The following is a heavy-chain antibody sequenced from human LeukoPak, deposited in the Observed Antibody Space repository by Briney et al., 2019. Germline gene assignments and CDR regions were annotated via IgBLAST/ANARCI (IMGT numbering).Heavy chain of an antibody. CDR3: ARGLPLWRSDYFDY. Sequence: PSETLTLTCAVSGGSFSGYYWSWILQPPGKGLEWIGEINHSGSTNYNPSLKSRVNISVDTSKNQFSLKLSSVTAADTAVYYCARGLPLWRSDYFDYWGQGTLVTVSS. CDR1: GGSFSGYY. V-gene: IGHV4-34*01. CDR2: INHSGST. D-gene: IGHD2-21*01. J-gene: IGHJ4*02.